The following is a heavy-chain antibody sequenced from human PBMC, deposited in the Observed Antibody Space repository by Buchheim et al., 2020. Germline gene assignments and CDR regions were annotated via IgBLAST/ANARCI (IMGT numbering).Heavy chain of an antibody. CDR2: ITPSGGST. D-gene: IGHD6-13*01. Sequence: QVQLVQSGAEVKKPGASVKVSCKASGYTFTSYYMHWVRQAPGQGLEWMGIITPSGGSTSYAQKFQGRVTMTRDTSTSTVYMELSSLRSEDTAVYYCARESIAAAGTYYYYYGMDVWGQGTT. V-gene: IGHV1-46*01. CDR3: ARESIAAAGTYYYYYGMDV. CDR1: GYTFTSYY. J-gene: IGHJ6*02.